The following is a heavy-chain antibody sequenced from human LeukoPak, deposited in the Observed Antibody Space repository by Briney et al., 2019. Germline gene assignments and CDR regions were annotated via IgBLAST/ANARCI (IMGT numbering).Heavy chain of an antibody. CDR3: ARQNITMIKVGDWFDP. CDR2: ISSNGGST. Sequence: GGSLRLSCAASGFTFSSYAMHWVRQAPGKGLEYVSAISSNGGSTYYANSVKGRFTISRDNSKSTLYLQMGSLRAEDMAVYYCARQNITMIKVGDWFDPWGQGTLVTVSS. D-gene: IGHD3-22*01. CDR1: GFTFSSYA. J-gene: IGHJ5*02. V-gene: IGHV3-64*01.